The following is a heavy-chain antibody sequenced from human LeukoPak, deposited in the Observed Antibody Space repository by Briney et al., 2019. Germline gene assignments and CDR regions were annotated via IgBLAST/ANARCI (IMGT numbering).Heavy chain of an antibody. J-gene: IGHJ4*02. CDR2: ISAYNGNT. Sequence: GASVKVSCKASGYTFTSYGISWVRQAPGQGLEWMGWISAYNGNTHYAQKLQGRVTMTTDTSTSTAYMELRSLRSDDTAVYYCARQDYDFWSGYFDYWGQGTLVTVSS. CDR1: GYTFTSYG. V-gene: IGHV1-18*01. CDR3: ARQDYDFWSGYFDY. D-gene: IGHD3-3*01.